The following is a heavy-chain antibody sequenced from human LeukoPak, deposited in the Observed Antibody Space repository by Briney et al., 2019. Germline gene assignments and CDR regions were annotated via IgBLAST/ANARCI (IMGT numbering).Heavy chain of an antibody. CDR1: GGSISSYY. J-gene: IGHJ6*02. V-gene: IGHV4-59*08. CDR2: IYYSGST. CDR3: ARHRLEYYYYYGMDV. Sequence: SETLSLTCTVSGGSISSYYWSWIRQPPGKGLEWIGYIYYSGSTNYNPSLKSRVTISVDTSENQFSLKLSSVTAADTAVYYCARHRLEYYYYYGMDVWGQGTTVTVSS. D-gene: IGHD6-19*01.